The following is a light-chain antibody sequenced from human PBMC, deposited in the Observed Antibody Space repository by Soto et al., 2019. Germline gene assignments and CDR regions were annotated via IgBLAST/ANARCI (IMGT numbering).Light chain of an antibody. J-gene: IGKJ4*01. V-gene: IGKV1-9*01. Sequence: DIPLTQSPSFLSASVGDRVTITCRASQGINSYVAWHQQKPGKAPKLLIYTASTLQSGVPSRFSGSRSGTEFTLTISSLQPEDFATYYCQHVYDYPLTFGGGTKVEI. CDR3: QHVYDYPLT. CDR2: TAS. CDR1: QGINSY.